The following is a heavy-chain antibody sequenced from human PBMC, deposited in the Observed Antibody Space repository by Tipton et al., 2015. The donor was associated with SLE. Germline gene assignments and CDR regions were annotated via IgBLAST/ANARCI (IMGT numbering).Heavy chain of an antibody. CDR1: GGSISSGSYY. J-gene: IGHJ2*01. Sequence: TLSLTCTVSGGSISSGSYYWSWIRQPAGKGLEWIGRIYTSGSTNYNPSLKSRVTTSVDTSKNQFSLKLSSVTAADPAVYYCASEGPRSYWYFDLWGRGTLVTVSS. D-gene: IGHD1-14*01. CDR3: ASEGPRSYWYFDL. CDR2: IYTSGST. V-gene: IGHV4-61*02.